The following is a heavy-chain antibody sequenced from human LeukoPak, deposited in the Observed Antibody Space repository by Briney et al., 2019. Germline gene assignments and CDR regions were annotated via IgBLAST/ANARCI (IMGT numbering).Heavy chain of an antibody. Sequence: SETLSLTCTVSGGSISSSFYYWGWIRQPPGKGLEWIGSFYYSGSTYYNPSLKSRVTISVDTSKNQFSLKLSSVTAADTAVYYCARHWGGPVTNPYYFDYWGQGTLVSASS. CDR3: ARHWGGPVTNPYYFDY. V-gene: IGHV4-39*01. D-gene: IGHD4-17*01. CDR2: FYYSGST. J-gene: IGHJ4*02. CDR1: GGSISSSFYY.